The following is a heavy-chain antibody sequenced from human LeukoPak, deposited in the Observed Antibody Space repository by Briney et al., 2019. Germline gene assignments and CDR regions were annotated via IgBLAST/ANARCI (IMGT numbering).Heavy chain of an antibody. CDR3: ARGRESHGHYFHF. CDR2: IIPIFGKA. Sequence: GASVKVSCKASGGSFNSYAISWVRQAPGQGLEWVGGIIPIFGKANYAQKFQGRVTITADESTTTAYMELSSLRSEDTAVYYCARGRESHGHYFHFWGQGTLVTVSS. D-gene: IGHD1-26*01. V-gene: IGHV1-69*13. CDR1: GGSFNSYA. J-gene: IGHJ4*02.